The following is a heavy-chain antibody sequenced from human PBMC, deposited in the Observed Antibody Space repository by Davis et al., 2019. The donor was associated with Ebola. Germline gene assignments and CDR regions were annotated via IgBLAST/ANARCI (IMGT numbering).Heavy chain of an antibody. CDR2: IRSDGSEK. Sequence: PGGSLRLSCSASGFTFSTFGMFWVRQAPGKGLEGVAFIRSDGSEKQYADSVKGRFIISRENSKATLDLQMNSLRVEDTAIYYCAKGDNSGWYGVDYWGQGTLVTVSS. D-gene: IGHD6-19*01. J-gene: IGHJ4*02. V-gene: IGHV3-30*02. CDR3: AKGDNSGWYGVDY. CDR1: GFTFSTFG.